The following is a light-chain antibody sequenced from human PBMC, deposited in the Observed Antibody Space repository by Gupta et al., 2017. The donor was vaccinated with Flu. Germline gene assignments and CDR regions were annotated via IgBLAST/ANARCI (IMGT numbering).Light chain of an antibody. V-gene: IGLV7-43*01. CDR1: TGAVTSGYY. CDR3: LLYYGGAQGV. J-gene: IGLJ2*01. CDR2: STS. Sequence: TAVTQSPSLPVSPGGTVPLTCSSSTGAVTSGYYPNWFQQKPGQAPRALIYSTSNRHSRTPARFSGSHLGGKAALTLSGVQPEDEAEYYCLLYYGGAQGVFGGGTKLTVL.